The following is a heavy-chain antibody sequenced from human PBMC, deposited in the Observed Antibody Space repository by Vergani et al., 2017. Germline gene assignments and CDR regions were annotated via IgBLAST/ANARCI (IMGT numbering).Heavy chain of an antibody. D-gene: IGHD4-23*01. CDR3: ARDNKQLRPRACDL. V-gene: IGHV4-61*02. CDR1: GASINNDFYY. J-gene: IGHJ3*01. CDR2: IYVSGIT. Sequence: QVQLQESGPGLVKPSQTLSLTCTVSGASINNDFYYWHWIRQPAGKGLEWIGRIYVSGITDYNSSLQSRVSMSVDTSKNQFSLTQTSVTAADTAVYYCARDNKQLRPRACDLWGQGTMVTVSS.